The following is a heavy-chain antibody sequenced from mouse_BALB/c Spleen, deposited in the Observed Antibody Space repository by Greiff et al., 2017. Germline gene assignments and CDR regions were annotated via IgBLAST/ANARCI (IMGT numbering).Heavy chain of an antibody. CDR2: ISSGSSTI. CDR3: ARGGPYYAMDY. V-gene: IGHV5-17*02. J-gene: IGHJ2*01. CDR1: GFTFSSFG. Sequence: DVQLVESGGGLVQPGGSRKLSCAASGFTFSSFGMHWVRQAPEKGLEWVAYISSGSSTIYYADTVKGRFTISRDNPKNTLFLQMTSLRSEDTAMYYCARGGPYYAMDYWGQGTTLTVSS. D-gene: IGHD2-10*01.